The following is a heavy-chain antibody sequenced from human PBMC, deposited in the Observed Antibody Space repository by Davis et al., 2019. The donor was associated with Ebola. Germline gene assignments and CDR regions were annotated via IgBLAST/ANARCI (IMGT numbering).Heavy chain of an antibody. CDR3: AKDWGYMVRGVMIDY. J-gene: IGHJ4*02. CDR2: IAGTGIVT. CDR1: GFTFSSYT. V-gene: IGHV3-30-3*01. Sequence: GESLKISCSASGFTFSSYTMHWVRQSPGKGLEWVASIAGTGIVTFYADSVKGRFTVSRDNSKNTVYLQMNSLRAEDTAVYYCAKDWGYMVRGVMIDYWGQGTLVTVSS. D-gene: IGHD3-10*01.